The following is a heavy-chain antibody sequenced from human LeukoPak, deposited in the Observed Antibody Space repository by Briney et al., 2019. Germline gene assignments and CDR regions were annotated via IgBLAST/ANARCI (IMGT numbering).Heavy chain of an antibody. CDR1: GGSISSYY. CDR2: IYYSGST. D-gene: IGHD3-10*01. CDR3: ARAKSITMVRGPYFDY. J-gene: IGHJ4*02. Sequence: PSETLSLTCTVSGGSISSYYWSWIRQPPGKGLEWIGYIYYSGSTNYNPSLKSRVTISVDTSKNQFSLKLSSVTAADTAVYYCARAKSITMVRGPYFDYWGQGTLVTVSS. V-gene: IGHV4-59*01.